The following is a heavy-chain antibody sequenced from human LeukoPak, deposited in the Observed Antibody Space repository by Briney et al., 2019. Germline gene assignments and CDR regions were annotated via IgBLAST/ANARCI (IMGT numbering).Heavy chain of an antibody. CDR2: IFYTGDS. Sequence: SETLSLTCTVSGVSSSSSYWSWIRQPPGKGLEWIGYIFYTGDSNHNPSFKSRVSISLDTSKDQISLKLYSVTAADTAVYYCARAQWFYAYYFDYWGQGTLVTVSS. V-gene: IGHV4-59*08. D-gene: IGHD3-22*01. J-gene: IGHJ4*02. CDR3: ARAQWFYAYYFDY. CDR1: GVSSSSSY.